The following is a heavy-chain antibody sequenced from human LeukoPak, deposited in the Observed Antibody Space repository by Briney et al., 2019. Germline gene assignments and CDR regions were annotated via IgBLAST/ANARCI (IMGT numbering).Heavy chain of an antibody. J-gene: IGHJ5*02. Sequence: SETLSLTCTVSGGSINSYYWSWIRQPPGKGLEWIGYIYYSGSTNYNPSLKSRVTISVDTSKNQFSLKLSSVTAADTAVYYSAREDQLLTGWFDPWAREPWSPSPQ. V-gene: IGHV4-59*01. CDR3: AREDQLLTGWFDP. D-gene: IGHD2-2*01. CDR2: IYYSGST. CDR1: GGSINSYY.